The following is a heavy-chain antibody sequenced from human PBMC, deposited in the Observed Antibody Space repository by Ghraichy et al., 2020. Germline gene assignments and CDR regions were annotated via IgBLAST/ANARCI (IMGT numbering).Heavy chain of an antibody. CDR2: IHYSGRT. V-gene: IGHV4-59*01. D-gene: IGHD1-26*01. Sequence: SETLSLTCAVSGGSITSYYWSWIRKSPGKELEWIGYIHYSGRTYYNPSLNSRVTMSMDTSKNQFSLRLSSVNAADTAVYYCARSFVSGTYYTLYSWGQGTLVTVSS. CDR3: ARSFVSGTYYTLYS. J-gene: IGHJ5*02. CDR1: GGSITSYY.